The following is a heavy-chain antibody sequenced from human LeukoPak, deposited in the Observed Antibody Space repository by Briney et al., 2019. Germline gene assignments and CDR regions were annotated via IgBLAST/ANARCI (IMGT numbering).Heavy chain of an antibody. D-gene: IGHD2-2*01. CDR2: IYYSGST. J-gene: IGHJ6*02. CDR3: ARVVPAAIRSYGMDV. V-gene: IGHV4-59*08. CDR1: GGSISSYY. Sequence: SETLSLTCTVSGGSISSYYWSWIRQPPGKGLEWIAYIYYSGSTNYNPSLKSRVTISVDTSKSQFSLKLSSVTAADTAVYYCARVVPAAIRSYGMDVWGQGTTVTVSS.